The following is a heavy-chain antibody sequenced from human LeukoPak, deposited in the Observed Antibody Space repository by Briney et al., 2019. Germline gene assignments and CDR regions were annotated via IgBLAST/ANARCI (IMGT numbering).Heavy chain of an antibody. D-gene: IGHD3-10*01. J-gene: IGHJ4*02. V-gene: IGHV3-30*02. CDR3: AKDRGVNNYYGSGSSIDY. CDR1: GFTFSSYG. Sequence: PGGSLRLFCAASGFTFSSYGMHWVRQAPGKGLEWVAFIRYYGSNKYYADSVKGRFTISRDNSKNTLYLQMNGLRAEDTAVYYCAKDRGVNNYYGSGSSIDYWGQGTLVTVSS. CDR2: IRYYGSNK.